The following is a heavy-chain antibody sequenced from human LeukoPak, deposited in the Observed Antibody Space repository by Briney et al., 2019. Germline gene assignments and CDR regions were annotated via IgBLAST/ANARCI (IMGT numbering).Heavy chain of an antibody. Sequence: GGSGRLSRATSGFAFSRNAKGWVRQAPGKGVEGVGRIKSKTDGGTTDYAAPVEGRFTISRDDSKNTLYLQMNSLKTEDTAVYYCTTSPYYYDSTGWGQGTLVTVSS. J-gene: IGHJ4*02. CDR2: IKSKTDGGTT. CDR3: TTSPYYYDSTG. V-gene: IGHV3-15*01. CDR1: GFAFSRNA. D-gene: IGHD3-22*01.